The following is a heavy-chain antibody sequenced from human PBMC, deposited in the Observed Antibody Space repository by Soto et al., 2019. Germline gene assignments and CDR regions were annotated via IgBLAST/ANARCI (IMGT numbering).Heavy chain of an antibody. CDR2: IYYSGST. V-gene: IGHV4-59*08. J-gene: IGHJ4*02. Sequence: NPSGTLSLTCTVSGDSISSYYWSWIRQPPGKGLEWIGYIYYSGSTNYNPSLKSRVTISVDTSKKQFSLKLSSATAADTAVYYCARANYFEHSGPFDYWGPGTLVTVSS. CDR3: ARANYFEHSGPFDY. CDR1: GDSISSYY. D-gene: IGHD1-26*01.